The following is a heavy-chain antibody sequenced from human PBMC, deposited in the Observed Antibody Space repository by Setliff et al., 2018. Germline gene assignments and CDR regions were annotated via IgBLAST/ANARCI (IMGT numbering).Heavy chain of an antibody. CDR1: GFSFSIFW. Sequence: GGSLRLSCAGSGFSFSIFWMSWVRQAPGKGLEWVATIKQDGSEKFYVDSVKGRFTISRDNAKNSLYLQMDSLRVEDTALYYCARGLTVFGVVFPDAFDIWGQGTVVTVSS. CDR3: ARGLTVFGVVFPDAFDI. J-gene: IGHJ3*02. V-gene: IGHV3-7*03. CDR2: IKQDGSEK. D-gene: IGHD3-3*01.